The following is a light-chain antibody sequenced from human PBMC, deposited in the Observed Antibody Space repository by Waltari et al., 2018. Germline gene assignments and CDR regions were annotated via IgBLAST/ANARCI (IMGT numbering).Light chain of an antibody. CDR3: QQYHIPPFT. CDR2: WAS. Sequence: DIVMTQSPDSLAVSLGERATINCKSSQSVLHSSSSRNYFGWYQQKPGQPPKLLIYWASTRVSGVPDRFSGSGSGTDFTLTSSSLQAEDVAVYYCQQYHIPPFTFGPGTKVDI. V-gene: IGKV4-1*01. J-gene: IGKJ3*01. CDR1: QSVLHSSSSRNY.